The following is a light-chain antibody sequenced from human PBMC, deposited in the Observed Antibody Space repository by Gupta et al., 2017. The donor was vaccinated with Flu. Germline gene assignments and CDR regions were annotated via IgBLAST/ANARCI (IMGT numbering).Light chain of an antibody. Sequence: GDRVNISCQASQDSSDFLSWYQQKPGKAPKILIHDAYDLETGVPSRFSGSGYETDFTLTISSLQPEDTGTYYCQQYQNLPFTFGPGTKVEIK. V-gene: IGKV1-33*01. CDR1: QDSSDF. J-gene: IGKJ3*01. CDR2: DAY. CDR3: QQYQNLPFT.